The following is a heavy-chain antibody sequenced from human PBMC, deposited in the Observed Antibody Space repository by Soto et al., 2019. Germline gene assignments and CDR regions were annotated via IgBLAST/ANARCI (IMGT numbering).Heavy chain of an antibody. CDR2: IFHDGTA. CDR3: ARLVYDTRLNYMYFDF. V-gene: IGHV4-4*02. Sequence: SETLSLTXAVSGVSLSSGNWWTWVRQTPQRGLEYIGEIFHDGTANYYPSFERRVAISVDTSKNQFSLKLTSVTAADTAIYFCARLVYDTRLNYMYFDFWGQGALVTVSS. CDR1: GVSLSSGNW. D-gene: IGHD2-8*01. J-gene: IGHJ4*02.